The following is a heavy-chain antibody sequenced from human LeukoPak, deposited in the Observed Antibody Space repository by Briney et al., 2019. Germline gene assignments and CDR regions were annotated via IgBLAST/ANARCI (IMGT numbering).Heavy chain of an antibody. Sequence: SETLSLTCTVSGASINSHYWSWIRQPPGKGLEWNGYISYSGSTNYNPSLKSRVIISVDTSKTHFSLNLSSVTAADTAFYYCARHRVSGSSYSALDYWGQGTLVSVSS. V-gene: IGHV4-59*08. D-gene: IGHD1-26*01. CDR1: GASINSHY. CDR2: ISYSGST. CDR3: ARHRVSGSSYSALDY. J-gene: IGHJ4*02.